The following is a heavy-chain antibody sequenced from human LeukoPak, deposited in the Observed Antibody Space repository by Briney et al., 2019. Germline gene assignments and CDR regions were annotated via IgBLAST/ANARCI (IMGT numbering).Heavy chain of an antibody. Sequence: ASVKVSCKASGYTFTGYYMHWVRQAPGQGLEWMGWINPNSGGTNYAQKFQGRVTMTRDTSISTAYMELSSLRSEDTAVYYCARLFVSWFDPWGQGTLVTVSS. CDR1: GYTFTGYY. CDR2: INPNSGGT. V-gene: IGHV1-2*02. D-gene: IGHD3-10*01. CDR3: ARLFVSWFDP. J-gene: IGHJ5*02.